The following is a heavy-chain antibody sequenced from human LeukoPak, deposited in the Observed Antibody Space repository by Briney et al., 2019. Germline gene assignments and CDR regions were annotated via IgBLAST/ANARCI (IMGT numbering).Heavy chain of an antibody. Sequence: GGSLRLSCAASGFTFSDAWMSWVRQAPGKGLEWVSAISRSDGNTYYADSVKGRFTISRDNSKNTLYLQMNNLRADDTAAYYCVKDQWDQWGQGTLVTVSS. J-gene: IGHJ4*02. V-gene: IGHV3-23*01. D-gene: IGHD1-26*01. CDR1: GFTFSDAW. CDR2: ISRSDGNT. CDR3: VKDQWDQ.